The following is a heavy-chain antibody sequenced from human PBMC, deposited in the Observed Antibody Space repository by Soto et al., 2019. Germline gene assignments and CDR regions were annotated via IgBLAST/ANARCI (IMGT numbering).Heavy chain of an antibody. CDR1: GGSVSSGSYY. CDR2: IYYSGST. J-gene: IGHJ6*02. Sequence: QVQLQESGPGLVKPSETLSLTCTVSGGSVSSGSYYWSWIRQPPGKGLEWIGYIYYSGSTNYNPSLKRRVTLSVDTSKNQFSLKLSSVTAADTAVYYCXRAXXXXXXXXXXXXXXXXDVWGQGTTVTVSS. V-gene: IGHV4-61*01. CDR3: XRAXXXXXXXXXXXXXXXXDV.